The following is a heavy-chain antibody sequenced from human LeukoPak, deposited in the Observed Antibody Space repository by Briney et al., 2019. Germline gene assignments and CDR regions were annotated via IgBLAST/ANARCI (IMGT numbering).Heavy chain of an antibody. V-gene: IGHV4-4*07. Sequence: PSETLSLTCILPGGSIRIYIWSWVRQPAGKGLEWIGRIYTSGSTNYNLSLKSRVTMSVDTSKNQFSLKLSSVTAADTAVYYCARGTGNLSGYNPPRWSDPWGQGTLATVSS. CDR1: GGSIRIYI. J-gene: IGHJ5*02. D-gene: IGHD1-14*01. CDR2: IYTSGST. CDR3: ARGTGNLSGYNPPRWSDP.